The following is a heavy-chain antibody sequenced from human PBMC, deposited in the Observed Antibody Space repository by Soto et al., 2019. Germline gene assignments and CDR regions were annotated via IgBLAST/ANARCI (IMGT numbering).Heavy chain of an antibody. J-gene: IGHJ3*02. CDR3: ARRYCTNGVCYNVFDI. D-gene: IGHD2-8*01. Sequence: GASVKVSCKASAYTFTGYYMHWLRQAPGQGLEWMGWINSNSGGTKYAQKFQGWVTMTWDTSISTAYMELSRLRSDDTAVYYCARRYCTNGVCYNVFDIWGQGTMVTVSS. CDR1: AYTFTGYY. V-gene: IGHV1-2*04. CDR2: INSNSGGT.